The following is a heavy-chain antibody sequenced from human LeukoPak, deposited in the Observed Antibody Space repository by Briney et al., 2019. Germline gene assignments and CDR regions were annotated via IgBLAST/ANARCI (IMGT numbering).Heavy chain of an antibody. CDR3: GRVERGGVLVV. V-gene: IGHV1-69*10. D-gene: IGHD3-16*01. Sequence: SVKVSCKASGYSFTSYYIHWVRLAPGQGLEWMGGVIPILGTPNYAQKFQGRVTITADKSTTTVSIDLRSLRSDDTAVYYCGRVERGGVLVVWGPGTLVIVSS. CDR1: GYSFTSYY. CDR2: VIPILGTP. J-gene: IGHJ4*02.